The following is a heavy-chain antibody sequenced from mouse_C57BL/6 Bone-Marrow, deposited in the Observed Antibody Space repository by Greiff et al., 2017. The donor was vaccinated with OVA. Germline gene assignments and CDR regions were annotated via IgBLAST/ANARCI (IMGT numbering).Heavy chain of an antibody. CDR3: ARNGNYGIPWYFDV. CDR2: IWSGGST. D-gene: IGHD1-1*01. Sequence: VQLQQSGPGLVQPSQSLSITCTVSGFSLTSYGVHWVRQSPGKGLEWLGVIWSGGSTDYNAAFISRLSISKDKTKSQVFFKMNSVQADDTAIYYCARNGNYGIPWYFDVWGTGTTVTVSS. J-gene: IGHJ1*03. V-gene: IGHV2-2*01. CDR1: GFSLTSYG.